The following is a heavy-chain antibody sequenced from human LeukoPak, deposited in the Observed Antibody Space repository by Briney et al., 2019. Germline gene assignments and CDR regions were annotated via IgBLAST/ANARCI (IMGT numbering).Heavy chain of an antibody. CDR1: GCSISSGGYS. J-gene: IGHJ4*02. CDR3: ARGLGPLDY. CDR2: IYHSGST. V-gene: IGHV4-30-2*01. D-gene: IGHD7-27*01. Sequence: PSETLSLTCAVSGCSISSGGYSWRWIRQPPGKGLERIGYIYHSGSTYYNPSLKSRVTISVDRSKNQFSLKLSSVTAADTAVYYCARGLGPLDYWGQGTLVTVSS.